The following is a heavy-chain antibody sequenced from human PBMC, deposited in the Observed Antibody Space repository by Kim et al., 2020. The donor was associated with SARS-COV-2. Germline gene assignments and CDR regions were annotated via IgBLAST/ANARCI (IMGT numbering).Heavy chain of an antibody. J-gene: IGHJ4*02. V-gene: IGHV1-2*02. D-gene: IGHD3-10*01. Sequence: NYGKEFQGRGTMTRDTSIGTAYMELSRLRSDDTAVYYCARLPLWEDLFDYWGQGTLVTVSS. CDR3: ARLPLWEDLFDY.